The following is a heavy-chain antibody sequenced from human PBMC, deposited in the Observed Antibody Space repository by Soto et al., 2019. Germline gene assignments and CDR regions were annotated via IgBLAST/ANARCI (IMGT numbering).Heavy chain of an antibody. J-gene: IGHJ4*02. D-gene: IGHD4-17*01. V-gene: IGHV4-59*01. CDR2: IYYSGST. Sequence: SETLSLTCTVSGGSISSYYWSWIRQPPGKGLEWIGYIYYSGSTNYNPSLKSRVTISVDTSKNQFSLKLSSVTAADTAVYYCARFDYGDYARDYWGQGTLVTVPQ. CDR3: ARFDYGDYARDY. CDR1: GGSISSYY.